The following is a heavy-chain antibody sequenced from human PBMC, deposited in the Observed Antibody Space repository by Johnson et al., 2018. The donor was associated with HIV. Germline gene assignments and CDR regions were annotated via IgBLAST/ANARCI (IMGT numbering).Heavy chain of an antibody. CDR1: GFAFSTYT. V-gene: IGHV3-30*04. Sequence: QVQLMESGGGVVQPGRSLRLSCAASGFAFSTYTMHWVRQAPGKGLEWVALISYDGSNKYYADSVKGRFTISRDNSKNTLYLQMNSLRAEDTAVYYCAKDLGDGVCEEWAAVYYGFGRDCPCVTPGGVAGTFDIWGHGTTVTVSS. D-gene: IGHD3-3*01. CDR3: AKDLGDGVCEEWAAVYYGFGRDCPCVTPGGVAGTFDI. J-gene: IGHJ3*02. CDR2: ISYDGSNK.